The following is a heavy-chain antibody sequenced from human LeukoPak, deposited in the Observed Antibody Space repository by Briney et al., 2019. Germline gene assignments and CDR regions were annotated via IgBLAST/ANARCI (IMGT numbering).Heavy chain of an antibody. Sequence: GGSLRLSCAASGFTFSSYAMSWVRQAPGKGLEWVSAISGSGGSTYYADSVKGRFTISRDNSKNTLYLQMNSLRVEDTAVYYCARDNRGERTPGWGYGGFDIWGQGTMVSVSS. CDR1: GFTFSSYA. D-gene: IGHD3-16*01. CDR3: ARDNRGERTPGWGYGGFDI. CDR2: ISGSGGST. J-gene: IGHJ3*02. V-gene: IGHV3-23*01.